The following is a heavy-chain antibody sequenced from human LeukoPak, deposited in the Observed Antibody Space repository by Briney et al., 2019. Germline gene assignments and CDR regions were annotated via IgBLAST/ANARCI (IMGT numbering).Heavy chain of an antibody. J-gene: IGHJ6*04. V-gene: IGHV3-21*01. CDR2: ISSSSSYI. CDR1: GFTFSSYS. D-gene: IGHD3-10*01. Sequence: GGSLRLSCAPSGFTFSSYSMNWVRQAPGQGLEWVSSISSSSSYIYYADSVKGRFTISSDNAKISRYLQMNSLRAEDTAVYYFAIDSITMVRGSVWDVWGKGTTVTVSS. CDR3: AIDSITMVRGSVWDV.